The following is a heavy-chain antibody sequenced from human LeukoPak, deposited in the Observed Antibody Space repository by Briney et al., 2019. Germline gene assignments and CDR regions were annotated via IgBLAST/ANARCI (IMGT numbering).Heavy chain of an antibody. V-gene: IGHV4-39*01. Sequence: SETLSLTCNVSGGSISSNTYFWGWIRRPPGKGLEWIGSIRYSGSTYYNPSLKSRVSISVDTSKNQFSLNLSSLTAADTAVYYCATSDTVSTYNWFDPWGQGTLVTVS. CDR3: ATSDTVSTYNWFDP. CDR2: IRYSGST. J-gene: IGHJ5*02. CDR1: GGSISSNTYF. D-gene: IGHD5/OR15-5a*01.